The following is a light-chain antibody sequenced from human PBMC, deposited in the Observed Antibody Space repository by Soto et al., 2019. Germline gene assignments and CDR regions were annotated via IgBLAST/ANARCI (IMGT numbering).Light chain of an antibody. CDR3: QQYYSYPGT. CDR1: QGISSY. V-gene: IGKV1-8*01. CDR2: AAS. Sequence: IQMTPSPSTLSGSVGDRVTITCRASQGISSYLAWYQQKPGKAPKLLIYAASTLQSGVPSRFSGSGSGTDFTLTISSLQSEDFATYYCQQYYSYPGTFGPGTKVDIK. J-gene: IGKJ3*01.